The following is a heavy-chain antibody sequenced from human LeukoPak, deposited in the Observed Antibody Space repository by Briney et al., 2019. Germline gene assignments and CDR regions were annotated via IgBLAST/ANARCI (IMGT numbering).Heavy chain of an antibody. CDR3: AKPSGEERVALAGLWADY. CDR2: ISGSGGTT. D-gene: IGHD6-19*01. V-gene: IGHV3-23*01. J-gene: IGHJ4*02. Sequence: PGGSLRLSCAASGFTFSNYAMTWVRQVPGKGLEWVSAISGSGGTTYYADSVKGRFTISRDNSKNTLYLQMNSLTAEDTAVYYCAKPSGEERVALAGLWADYWGQGTLFTVSS. CDR1: GFTFSNYA.